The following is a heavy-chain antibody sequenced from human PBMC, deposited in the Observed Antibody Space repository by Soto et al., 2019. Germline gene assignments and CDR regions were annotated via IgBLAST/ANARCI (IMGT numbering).Heavy chain of an antibody. CDR2: INPYNGNT. V-gene: IGHV1-18*04. CDR1: GYTFTNYG. CDR3: ASRIIAVAGTPFDY. Sequence: ASVKVSCKASGYTFTNYGIIWQRQAPGQGLEWMGWINPYNGNTYYAQRVQGRVTITADESTSTAYMELSSLRSEDTAVYYCASRIIAVAGTPFDYWGQGTLVTVSS. J-gene: IGHJ4*02. D-gene: IGHD6-19*01.